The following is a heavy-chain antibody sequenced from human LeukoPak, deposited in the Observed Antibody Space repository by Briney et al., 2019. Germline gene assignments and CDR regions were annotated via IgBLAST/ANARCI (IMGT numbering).Heavy chain of an antibody. V-gene: IGHV3-23*01. Sequence: PGGSLRLSCVVSGISLSKYAMTWVRQAPGKGLEWVSYISERGGSTTYADSVKGRFTISRDTSLNTLYLQMNNLRAEDTAVYFCAKRGVVIRGLLVIGYHQEAYHYDFWGQGVLVTVSS. CDR3: AKRGVVIRGLLVIGYHQEAYHYDF. D-gene: IGHD3-10*01. CDR2: ISERGGST. J-gene: IGHJ4*02. CDR1: GISLSKYA.